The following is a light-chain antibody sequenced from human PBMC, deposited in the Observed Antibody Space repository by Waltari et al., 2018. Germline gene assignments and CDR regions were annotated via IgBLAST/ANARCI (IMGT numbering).Light chain of an antibody. CDR3: QQCYTFPYT. V-gene: IGKV4-1*01. CDR2: WAS. CDR1: QSVVFSSNNKNY. J-gene: IGKJ2*01. Sequence: DIVLTQSPDSLAVSLGERATINCKSSQSVVFSSNNKNYLAWYQQKPGQPPKLRITWASTRESGVPDRCGGGGSETDLTLTISSLQAEDGAVYCCQQCYTFPYTFGQGTKLGIK.